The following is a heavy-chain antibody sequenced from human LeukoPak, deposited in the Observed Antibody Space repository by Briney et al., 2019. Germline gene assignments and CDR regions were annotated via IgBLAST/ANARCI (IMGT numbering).Heavy chain of an antibody. CDR2: ISSSGSTI. D-gene: IGHD3-22*01. V-gene: IGHV3-48*03. J-gene: IGHJ6*03. CDR3: ATVSDYYDSSGYRNYYYYMDV. Sequence: GGSLRLSCAASGFTFSSYEMNWVRQAPGKGGEWVSYISSSGSTIYYADSVKGRFTISRDNEKNSLYLQMNRQRAEDTAVYYCATVSDYYDSSGYRNYYYYMDVWGKGTTVTISS. CDR1: GFTFSSYE.